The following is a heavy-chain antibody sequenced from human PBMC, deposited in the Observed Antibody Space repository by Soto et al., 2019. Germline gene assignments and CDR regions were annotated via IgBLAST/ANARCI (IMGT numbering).Heavy chain of an antibody. CDR3: ARARRYCGGDCYSPARRYYYYGMDV. Sequence: PSETLSLTCTVSGGSISSYYWSWIRQPPGKGLEWIGYIYYSGSTNYNPSLKSRVTISVDTSKNQFSLKLSSVTAADTAVYYCARARRYCGGDCYSPARRYYYYGMDVWGQGTTVTVSS. CDR2: IYYSGST. CDR1: GGSISSYY. V-gene: IGHV4-59*01. J-gene: IGHJ6*02. D-gene: IGHD2-21*02.